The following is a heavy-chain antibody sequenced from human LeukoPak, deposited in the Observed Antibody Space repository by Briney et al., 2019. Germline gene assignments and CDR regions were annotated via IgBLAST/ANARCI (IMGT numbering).Heavy chain of an antibody. CDR2: IYYSGST. V-gene: IGHV4-39*01. CDR3: ARHLAYCGGDCYSVWFDP. CDR1: GGSISSSSYY. Sequence: SETLSLTCTVSGGSISSSSYYWGWIRQPPGKGLEWIGSIYYSGSTYYNPSLKSRVTISVDTSKNQFSLKLSSVTAADTAVYYCARHLAYCGGDCYSVWFDPWGQGTLVTVSS. J-gene: IGHJ5*02. D-gene: IGHD2-21*02.